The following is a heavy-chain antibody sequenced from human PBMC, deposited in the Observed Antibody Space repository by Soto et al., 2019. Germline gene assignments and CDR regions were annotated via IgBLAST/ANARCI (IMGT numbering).Heavy chain of an antibody. Sequence: GGSLRLSCTASGFTFGDYAMSWVRQAPGKGLEWVGFIRSKAYGGTTEYAASVKGRFTISRDDSKSIAYLQMNSLKTEGTAVYYCTREEIFGVVIIPPTDYYYGMDVWGQGTTVTV. V-gene: IGHV3-49*04. CDR1: GFTFGDYA. D-gene: IGHD3-3*01. J-gene: IGHJ6*02. CDR2: IRSKAYGGTT. CDR3: TREEIFGVVIIPPTDYYYGMDV.